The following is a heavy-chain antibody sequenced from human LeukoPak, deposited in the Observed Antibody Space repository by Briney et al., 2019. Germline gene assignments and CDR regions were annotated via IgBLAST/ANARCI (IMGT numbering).Heavy chain of an antibody. J-gene: IGHJ4*02. V-gene: IGHV3-30*02. CDR1: GFTFSNYG. D-gene: IGHD3-16*01. Sequence: GGSLRLSCAASGFTFSNYGMHWVRQAPGKGLEWMAFIRYDASDKYYADSVKGRFTISRDNSKNTLYLQMNSLRAEDTAVYYCAKDRGGLDYWGQGTLVTVSS. CDR3: AKDRGGLDY. CDR2: IRYDASDK.